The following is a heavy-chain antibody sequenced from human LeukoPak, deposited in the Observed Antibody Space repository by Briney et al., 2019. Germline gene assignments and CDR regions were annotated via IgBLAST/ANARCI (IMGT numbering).Heavy chain of an antibody. CDR3: ARDLAGHYYGSGSSFDY. V-gene: IGHV3-74*01. CDR2: INGDESST. Sequence: GGSLRLSCAASAFTFNTYWMHWVRQVPGRGLEWVSRINGDESSTNYADSVKGRFTISRDNAKNSLFLQMDSLRAEDTAVYYCARDLAGHYYGSGSSFDYWGQGTLVTVSS. D-gene: IGHD3-10*01. CDR1: AFTFNTYW. J-gene: IGHJ4*02.